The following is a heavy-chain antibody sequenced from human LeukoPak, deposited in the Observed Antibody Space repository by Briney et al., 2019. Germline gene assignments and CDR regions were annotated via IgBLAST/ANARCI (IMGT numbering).Heavy chain of an antibody. J-gene: IGHJ5*02. D-gene: IGHD2-2*01. CDR3: ATSSNAPGNH. V-gene: IGHV3-7*01. CDR2: IKEDGSAQ. Sequence: GGSLRLSCEASGFTFSSYAMSWVRQAPGKGLEWVANIKEDGSAQYYVGSVKGRFTISRDNAKNSLNLQMNSLRAEDTAVYYCATSSNAPGNHWGQGTLVTVSS. CDR1: GFTFSSYA.